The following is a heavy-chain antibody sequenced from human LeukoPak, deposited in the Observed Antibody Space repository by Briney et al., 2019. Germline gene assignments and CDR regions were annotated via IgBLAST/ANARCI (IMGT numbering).Heavy chain of an antibody. J-gene: IGHJ4*02. CDR2: ISSDGSIK. CDR3: ARESDEAGYFDY. Sequence: GGSLRLSCAVSGFTLSDYGIHWVRQAPGKGLEWATIISSDGSIKYADSVKGRFTVSRDSSENTVYLQMNSLRAEDTAVYYCARESDEAGYFDYWGQGTLVTVSS. CDR1: GFTLSDYG. V-gene: IGHV3-33*01. D-gene: IGHD6-25*01.